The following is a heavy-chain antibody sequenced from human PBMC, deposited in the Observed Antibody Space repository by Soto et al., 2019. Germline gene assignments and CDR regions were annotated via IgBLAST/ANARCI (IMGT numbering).Heavy chain of an antibody. CDR3: ARAPSHGWFQQFDY. CDR1: GYNFASYW. Sequence: GESLKISCKGSGYNFASYWIGWVRQKPGKGLEWMGIIYPGDSDTRYSPSFEGHVTISADKSTSTAYMQWSSLGASDTAIYYCARAPSHGWFQQFDYWGQRTLVSVSS. D-gene: IGHD6-19*01. CDR2: IYPGDSDT. J-gene: IGHJ4*02. V-gene: IGHV5-51*01.